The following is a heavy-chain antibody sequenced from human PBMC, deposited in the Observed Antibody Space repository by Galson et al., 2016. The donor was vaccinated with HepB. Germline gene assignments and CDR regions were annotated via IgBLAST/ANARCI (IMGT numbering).Heavy chain of an antibody. CDR3: ARQGGLSSWYSLDH. V-gene: IGHV4-4*02. D-gene: IGHD2-21*01. CDR1: GGSIITNNW. J-gene: IGHJ4*02. Sequence: ETLSLTCAVSGGSIITNNWWTWVRQPPGKGLEWIGEIYHTGSTNYNPSLKSRVTISVDTSKNHFSLKLSSVTAADTAVYYCARQGGLSSWYSLDHWGQGTLVAVSS. CDR2: IYHTGST.